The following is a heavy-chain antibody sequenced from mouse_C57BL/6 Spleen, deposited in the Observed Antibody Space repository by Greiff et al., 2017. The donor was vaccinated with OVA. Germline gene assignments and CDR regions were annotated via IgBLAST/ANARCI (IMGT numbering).Heavy chain of an antibody. Sequence: VQLQQPGAELVRPGSSVKLSCKASGYTFTSYWMHWVKQRPIQGLEWIGNIDPSDSETHSNQKFKDKATLTVDKSSSTAYMQLSSLTSEGSAVYYCARNYYGSSPLRYFDVGGTGTTVTVS. D-gene: IGHD1-1*01. CDR1: GYTFTSYW. J-gene: IGHJ1*03. CDR3: ARNYYGSSPLRYFDV. V-gene: IGHV1-52*01. CDR2: IDPSDSET.